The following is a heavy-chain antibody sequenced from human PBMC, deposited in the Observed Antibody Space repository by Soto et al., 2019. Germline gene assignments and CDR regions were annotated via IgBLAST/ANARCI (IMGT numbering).Heavy chain of an antibody. CDR3: ASCGRFPRVRVDYYALDV. J-gene: IGHJ6*02. V-gene: IGHV3-30*03. Sequence: GFLRVFCAPSGFSMNRNDMYCVRQAPGKGLEWVAVMSFDGNHQHYADSVKGRFTISRDNSKNTLSLEMKSLRRDDTAVYYCASCGRFPRVRVDYYALDVWGQATTVTVSS. CDR1: GFSMNRND. D-gene: IGHD3-3*01. CDR2: MSFDGNHQ.